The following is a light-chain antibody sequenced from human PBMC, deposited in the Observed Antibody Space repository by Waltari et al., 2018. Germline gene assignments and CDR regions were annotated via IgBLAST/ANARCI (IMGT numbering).Light chain of an antibody. Sequence: DIQMTQSPSSLSASVGDRVTITCRASQSISNYLNWYQQKPGKAPKLLFYTTSNLQSGVPSRFSGSGSGTDFTLTITSLQPEDFATYYCQHSYSTPRSFGPGTTVDIK. V-gene: IGKV1-39*01. CDR3: QHSYSTPRS. CDR2: TTS. CDR1: QSISNY. J-gene: IGKJ3*01.